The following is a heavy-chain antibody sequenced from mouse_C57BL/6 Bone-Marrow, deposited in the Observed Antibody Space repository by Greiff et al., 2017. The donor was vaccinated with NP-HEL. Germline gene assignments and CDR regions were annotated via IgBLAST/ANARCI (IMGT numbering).Heavy chain of an antibody. Sequence: QVQLKQPGAELVKPGASVKLSCKASGYTFTSYWMQWVKQRPGQGLEWIGEIDPSDSYTNYNQKFKGKATLTVDTSSSTAYMQLSSLTSEDSAVYYCARKAWFAYWGQGTLVTVSA. V-gene: IGHV1-50*01. J-gene: IGHJ3*01. CDR2: IDPSDSYT. CDR3: ARKAWFAY. CDR1: GYTFTSYW.